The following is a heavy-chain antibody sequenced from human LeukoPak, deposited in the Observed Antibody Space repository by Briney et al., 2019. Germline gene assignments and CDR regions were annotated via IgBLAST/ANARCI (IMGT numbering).Heavy chain of an antibody. CDR2: ISGSDSTT. V-gene: IGHV3-23*01. CDR3: AKSLGSRAYQSFDY. J-gene: IGHJ4*02. CDR1: GFTFSSYE. D-gene: IGHD3-16*01. Sequence: GGSLRLSCAASGFTFSSYEMNWVRQAPGKGLEWVSGISGSDSTTYYTDSVRGRFTISRDNSKNTLYLQMNSLRAEDTAVYYCAKSLGSRAYQSFDYWGQGTLVTVSS.